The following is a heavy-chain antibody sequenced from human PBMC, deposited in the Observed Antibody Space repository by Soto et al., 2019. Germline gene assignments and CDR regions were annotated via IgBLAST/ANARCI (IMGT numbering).Heavy chain of an antibody. CDR3: TKDRHPDGIWTFDF. D-gene: IGHD3-9*01. V-gene: IGHV3-23*01. CDR2: LGGGGDT. CDR1: GFTFGTYT. J-gene: IGHJ4*02. Sequence: GGSLRLSFAACGFTFGTYTMDWVRQAPGKGLEWVSALGGGGDTHYAESVKGRFTISRDYSKNILLLQMNSLRDEDSAIYYCTKDRHPDGIWTFDFWGQGTLVTVSS.